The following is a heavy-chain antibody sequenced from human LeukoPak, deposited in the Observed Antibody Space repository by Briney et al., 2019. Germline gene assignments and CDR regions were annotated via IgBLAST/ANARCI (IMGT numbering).Heavy chain of an antibody. CDR2: ISYDGSNK. CDR1: GFSFSSFG. CDR3: AKRGGDASGSNSRGYYYMDV. D-gene: IGHD3-10*01. Sequence: GGSLRLSCAASGFSFSSFGMHWVRQAPGKGLEWVAVISYDGSNKYYADSVKGRFTISRDNSRNTLYLQINSLRAEDTAEYYCAKRGGDASGSNSRGYYYMDVWGKGTTVTVYS. J-gene: IGHJ6*03. V-gene: IGHV3-30*18.